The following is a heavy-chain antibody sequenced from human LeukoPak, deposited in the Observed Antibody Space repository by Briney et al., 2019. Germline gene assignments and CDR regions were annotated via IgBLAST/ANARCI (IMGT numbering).Heavy chain of an antibody. D-gene: IGHD4-17*01. CDR2: INAGNGNT. V-gene: IGHV1-3*01. CDR1: GYTFTSYA. CDR3: AGPYGDYGGLDY. Sequence: GASVKVSCKASGYTFTSYAMHWVRQAPGQRLGWMGWINAGNGNTKYSQKFQGRVTMTRDTSASTVYMELSSLRSEDTAVYYCAGPYGDYGGLDYWGQGTLVTVSS. J-gene: IGHJ4*02.